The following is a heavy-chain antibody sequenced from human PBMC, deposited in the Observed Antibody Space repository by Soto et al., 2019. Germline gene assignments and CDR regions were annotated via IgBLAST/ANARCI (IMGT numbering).Heavy chain of an antibody. V-gene: IGHV3-53*01. J-gene: IGHJ4*02. CDR2: IHGGGST. CDR1: GFSVSNNH. CDR3: AGRLTPAASLDY. Sequence: VQLVESGGGLIQPGGSLRLSCAASGFSVSNNHMTWIRQTAGKGLELVSFIHGGGSTSYADSVKGRFTISRDNSKNTLYLQMDRLRAEDTAIYYCAGRLTPAASLDYWGQGTLVTVSS. D-gene: IGHD2-2*01.